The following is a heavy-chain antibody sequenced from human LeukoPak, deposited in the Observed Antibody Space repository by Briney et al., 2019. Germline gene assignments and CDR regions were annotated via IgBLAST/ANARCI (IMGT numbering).Heavy chain of an antibody. Sequence: SETLSLTCTVSGVSISTYYWSWIRQPPGKGLEWIGYIYYSGSTNYNPSLKSRVTMSVDTSKNQFSLKLSSVTAADTAVYYCARVPIAVQERYFDLWGRGTLVTVSS. CDR3: ARVPIAVQERYFDL. D-gene: IGHD6-19*01. J-gene: IGHJ2*01. V-gene: IGHV4-59*08. CDR2: IYYSGST. CDR1: GVSISTYY.